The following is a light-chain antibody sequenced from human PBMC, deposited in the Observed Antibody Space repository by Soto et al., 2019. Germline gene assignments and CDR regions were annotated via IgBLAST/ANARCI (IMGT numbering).Light chain of an antibody. J-gene: IGKJ1*01. CDR3: KQYHSYSWT. V-gene: IGKV1-5*01. CDR1: QSVSNW. Sequence: DIQMTQSPSTLSASVGDRVTITCRASQSVSNWLAWYQQKPGKAPELLIYDASSLESGVPSRFSGSGSGTEFTLTISGLQPDDFATYFCKQYHSYSWTFGQGTKVEIK. CDR2: DAS.